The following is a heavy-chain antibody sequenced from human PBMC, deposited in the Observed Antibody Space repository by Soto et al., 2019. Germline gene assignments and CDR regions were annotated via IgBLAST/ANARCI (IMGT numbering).Heavy chain of an antibody. J-gene: IGHJ6*02. CDR2: ISWDGGST. D-gene: IGHD2-15*01. V-gene: IGHV3-43*01. CDR3: AKDIGYCSGGSCYSASNYYGMDV. CDR1: GFTFDDYT. Sequence: PGGSLRLSCAASGFTFDDYTMHWVRQAPGKGLEWVSLISWDGGSTYYADSVKGRFTISRDNSKNSLYLQMNSLRTEDTALYYCAKDIGYCSGGSCYSASNYYGMDVWGQGTTVTSP.